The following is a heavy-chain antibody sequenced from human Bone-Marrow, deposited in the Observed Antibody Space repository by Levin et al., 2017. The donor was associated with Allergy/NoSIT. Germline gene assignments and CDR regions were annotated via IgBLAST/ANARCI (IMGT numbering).Heavy chain of an antibody. D-gene: IGHD3-3*01. V-gene: IGHV1-8*01. CDR3: ASTHTYYDFWSGYRHYYGMDV. CDR1: GYTFTSYD. Sequence: ASVKVSCKASGYTFTSYDINWVRQATGQGLEWMGWMNPNSGNTGYAQKFQGRVTMTRNTSISTAYMELSSLRSEDTAVYYCASTHTYYDFWSGYRHYYGMDVWGQGTTVTVSS. J-gene: IGHJ6*02. CDR2: MNPNSGNT.